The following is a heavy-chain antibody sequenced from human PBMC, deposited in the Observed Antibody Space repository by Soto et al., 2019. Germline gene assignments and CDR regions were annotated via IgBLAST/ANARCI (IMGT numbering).Heavy chain of an antibody. Sequence: PSETLSLTCTVSGGSISSYYWSWIRQSPGKGLEWIGYIYYSGSTNYNPSLKSRVTISVDTSKDQFSLKLSSVTAADTAVYYCARDQVTIFGVVPTGWFDLWGQGTLVTVSS. CDR3: ARDQVTIFGVVPTGWFDL. J-gene: IGHJ5*02. CDR1: GGSISSYY. V-gene: IGHV4-59*01. CDR2: IYYSGST. D-gene: IGHD3-3*01.